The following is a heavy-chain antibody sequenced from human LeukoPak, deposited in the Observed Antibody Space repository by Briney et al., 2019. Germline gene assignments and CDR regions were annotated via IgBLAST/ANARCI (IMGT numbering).Heavy chain of an antibody. CDR3: ARYFATWNWFDP. CDR1: GYTFTGYY. J-gene: IGHJ5*02. Sequence: ASVKVSCKASGYTFTGYYMHWVRQAPGQGLEWMGWINPNSGGTNYAQKFQGRVTMTRDTSISTAHMELSRLRSDDTAVYYCARYFATWNWFDPWGQGTLVTVSS. D-gene: IGHD3-9*01. V-gene: IGHV1-2*02. CDR2: INPNSGGT.